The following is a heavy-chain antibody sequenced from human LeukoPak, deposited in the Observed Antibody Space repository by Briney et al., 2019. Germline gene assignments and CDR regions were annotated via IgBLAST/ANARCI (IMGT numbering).Heavy chain of an antibody. CDR2: ISTYNGDT. J-gene: IGHJ4*02. Sequence: GASVKVSCKGSGYTFTSYGISWVRQAPGQGLEWMGWISTYNGDTDYAQKLQGRVTMTADTSTSTAYMEMRSLRSDDTAVYYCARDPGQYYDILTGYYTPYYFDYWGQGTLVTVSS. CDR3: ARDPGQYYDILTGYYTPYYFDY. D-gene: IGHD3-9*01. V-gene: IGHV1-18*01. CDR1: GYTFTSYG.